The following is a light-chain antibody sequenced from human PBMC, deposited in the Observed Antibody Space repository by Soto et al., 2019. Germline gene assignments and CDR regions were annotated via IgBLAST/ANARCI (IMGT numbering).Light chain of an antibody. Sequence: DIQMTQYTSTLSASVGDRVTITCRASQSISSWLAWYQQKPGKAPKLLIFDASSLERGVPSRFSGSGSGTEFTLTISSLQPDDFATYNCQQYNSYPRTFGQGTKVDIK. CDR3: QQYNSYPRT. V-gene: IGKV1-5*01. J-gene: IGKJ1*01. CDR2: DAS. CDR1: QSISSW.